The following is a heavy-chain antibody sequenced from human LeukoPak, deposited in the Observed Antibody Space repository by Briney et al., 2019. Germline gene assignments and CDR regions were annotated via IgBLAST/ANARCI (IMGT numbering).Heavy chain of an antibody. J-gene: IGHJ3*02. D-gene: IGHD4-23*01. V-gene: IGHV1-18*01. CDR1: GYTFTSYG. CDR2: ISAYNGNT. Sequence: ASVKVSCKASGYTFTSYGISWVRQAPGQGLEWMGWISAYNGNTNYAQKLQGRVTMTTDTSTSTAYMELRSLRSDDTAVYYCARIYGGNPRGAFDIWGQGTMVTVSS. CDR3: ARIYGGNPRGAFDI.